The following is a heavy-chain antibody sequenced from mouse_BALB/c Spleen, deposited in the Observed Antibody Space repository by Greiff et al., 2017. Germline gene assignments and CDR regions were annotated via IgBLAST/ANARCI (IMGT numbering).Heavy chain of an antibody. D-gene: IGHD4-1*01. CDR3: ARTGTGRGNYFDY. Sequence: VKLMESGAELAKPGASVKMSCKASGYTFTSYWMHWVKQRPGQGLEWIGYINPSTGYTEYNQKFKDKATLTADKSSSTAYMQLSSLTSEDSAVYYGARTGTGRGNYFDYWGQGTTLTVSS. CDR1: GYTFTSYW. J-gene: IGHJ2*01. CDR2: INPSTGYT. V-gene: IGHV1-7*01.